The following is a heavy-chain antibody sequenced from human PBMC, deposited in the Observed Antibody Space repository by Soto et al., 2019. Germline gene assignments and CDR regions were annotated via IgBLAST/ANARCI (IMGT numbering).Heavy chain of an antibody. Sequence: PXDSLTISRKGSGYSFTSYWISLVRQMRGKGLEWMGRIDPSDSYTNYSPSFQGHVTISADKSISTAYLQWRSLKASDTAMYYCARPTVVTPLYSYGMDVWGQGTTVTVSS. CDR3: ARPTVVTPLYSYGMDV. V-gene: IGHV5-10-1*01. CDR1: GYSFTSYW. J-gene: IGHJ6*02. CDR2: IDPSDSYT. D-gene: IGHD4-17*01.